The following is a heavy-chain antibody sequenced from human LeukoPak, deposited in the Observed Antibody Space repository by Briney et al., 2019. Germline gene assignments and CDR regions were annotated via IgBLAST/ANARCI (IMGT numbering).Heavy chain of an antibody. D-gene: IGHD6-19*01. CDR3: AKESVNDSGWWSGFDY. Sequence: PGRSLRLSCAASGFTFSSYGMHWVRQAPGKGLEWVAVISYDGSNKYYADSVKGRFTISRDNSKNTLYLQMNSLRAEDTAVYYCAKESVNDSGWWSGFDYWGQGTLVTVSS. CDR2: ISYDGSNK. CDR1: GFTFSSYG. J-gene: IGHJ4*02. V-gene: IGHV3-30*18.